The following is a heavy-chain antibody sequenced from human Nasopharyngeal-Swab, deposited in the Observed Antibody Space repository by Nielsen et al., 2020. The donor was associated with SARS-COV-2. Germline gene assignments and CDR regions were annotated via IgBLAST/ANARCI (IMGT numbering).Heavy chain of an antibody. CDR2: IHYGGGT. J-gene: IGHJ5*02. Sequence: SETLSLTCPVAGGSMSSSGYHWGWIRQPPGKGLEWIGSIHYGGGTYYNPSLSRRVTLAVDASRNQFSLTVTSVTAADTALYYCVRREYSNRLDPWGQGTLVTVSS. CDR1: GGSMSSSGYH. D-gene: IGHD2/OR15-2a*01. CDR3: VRREYSNRLDP. V-gene: IGHV4-39*01.